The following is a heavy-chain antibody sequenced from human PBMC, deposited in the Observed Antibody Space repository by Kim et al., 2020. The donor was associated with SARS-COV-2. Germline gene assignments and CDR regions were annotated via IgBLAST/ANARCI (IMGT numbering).Heavy chain of an antibody. Sequence: GGSLRLSCAASGFIVSYNYMSWVRQAPGKGLEWVSVIYSGGGTYYADSVKGRFTISRDNSKNTLYLQMNSLRAEDTAVYYCARGGSSGPYNYMDVWGKGTPVTVSS. CDR3: ARGGSSGPYNYMDV. CDR1: GFIVSYNY. J-gene: IGHJ6*03. D-gene: IGHD6-19*01. V-gene: IGHV3-53*01. CDR2: IYSGGGT.